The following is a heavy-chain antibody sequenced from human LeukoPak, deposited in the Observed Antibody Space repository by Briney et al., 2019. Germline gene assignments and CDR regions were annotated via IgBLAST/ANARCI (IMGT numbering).Heavy chain of an antibody. CDR3: ARGGSTDSSGIYTWLLDY. Sequence: SVKVSCKASGGTFSSYAISWVRQAPGQGLEWMGGIIPIFGTANYAQKFQGRVTITADESTSTAYMELSSLRSEDTAVYYCARGGSTDSSGIYTWLLDYWGQGTLVTVSS. D-gene: IGHD3-22*01. V-gene: IGHV1-69*13. J-gene: IGHJ4*02. CDR2: IIPIFGTA. CDR1: GGTFSSYA.